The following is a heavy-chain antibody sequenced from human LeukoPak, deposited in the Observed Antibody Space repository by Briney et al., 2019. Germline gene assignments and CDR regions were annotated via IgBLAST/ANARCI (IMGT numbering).Heavy chain of an antibody. J-gene: IGHJ4*02. CDR1: GYTFTGSY. Sequence: GASVKVSCKASGYTFTGSYMHWVRQAPGQGLEWMGWINPNTGGTNYAQQFQGRVTMTRDTSISTAYMELSRLRSDDTAVYYCARVQSQRYYDILTGYYWGQGTLVTVSS. CDR2: INPNTGGT. D-gene: IGHD3-9*01. CDR3: ARVQSQRYYDILTGYY. V-gene: IGHV1-2*02.